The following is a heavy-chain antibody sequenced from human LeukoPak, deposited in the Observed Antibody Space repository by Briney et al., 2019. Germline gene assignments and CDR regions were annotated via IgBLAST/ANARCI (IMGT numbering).Heavy chain of an antibody. CDR2: ISAYNGNT. CDR1: GHTFTSYD. CDR3: ARAGSGYSSYYYYYMDV. J-gene: IGHJ6*03. Sequence: ASVKVSCKASGHTFTSYDINWVRQATGQGLEWMGWISAYNGNTNYAQKLQGRVTMTTDTSTSTAYMELRSLRSDDTAVYYCARAGSGYSSYYYYYMDVWGKGTTVTVSS. D-gene: IGHD3-22*01. V-gene: IGHV1-18*01.